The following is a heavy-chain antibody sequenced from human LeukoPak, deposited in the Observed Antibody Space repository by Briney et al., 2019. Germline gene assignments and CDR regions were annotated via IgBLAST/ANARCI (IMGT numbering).Heavy chain of an antibody. V-gene: IGHV5-51*01. D-gene: IGHD4-23*01. Sequence: GESLQISCKGSGYSFTTYWIGWVRQLPGKGLEWMGIIYPGDSDTRYSPSFQGQVTISADKSISTAYLQWSSLKASDTAMYYCARGNYGGYYYYYYMDVWGKGTTVTISS. J-gene: IGHJ6*03. CDR3: ARGNYGGYYYYYYMDV. CDR1: GYSFTTYW. CDR2: IYPGDSDT.